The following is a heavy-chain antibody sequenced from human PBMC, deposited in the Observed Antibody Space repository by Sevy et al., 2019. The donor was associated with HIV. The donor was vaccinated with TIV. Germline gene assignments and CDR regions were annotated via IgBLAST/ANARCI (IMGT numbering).Heavy chain of an antibody. V-gene: IGHV4-34*01. CDR1: GGSFSGYF. D-gene: IGHD2-2*01. CDR2: INHTGTL. J-gene: IGHJ4*02. Sequence: SETLSLTCAVYGGSFSGYFWNWIRQSPGKGLEWIGEINHTGTLKYNPSLKSRVTISVDASKNQLSLHLSSVTAADTAIYYCVRGRQAYVVVVPSTVPFDYWGQGTLVTVSS. CDR3: VRGRQAYVVVVPSTVPFDY.